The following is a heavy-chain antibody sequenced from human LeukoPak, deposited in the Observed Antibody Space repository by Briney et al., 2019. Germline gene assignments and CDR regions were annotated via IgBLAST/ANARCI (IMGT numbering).Heavy chain of an antibody. J-gene: IGHJ4*02. Sequence: GASVKVSCKASGYTFTSYGISWVRQAPGQGLEWMGWISAYNGNTNYAQKLQGRVTMTTDTSTSTAYMELRSLRSDDTAVYYCARDRGIAVAGPEYYFDYWGQGTLVTVSS. D-gene: IGHD6-19*01. V-gene: IGHV1-18*01. CDR2: ISAYNGNT. CDR3: ARDRGIAVAGPEYYFDY. CDR1: GYTFTSYG.